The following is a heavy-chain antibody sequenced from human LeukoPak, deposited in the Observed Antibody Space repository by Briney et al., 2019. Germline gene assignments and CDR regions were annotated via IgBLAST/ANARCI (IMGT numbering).Heavy chain of an antibody. J-gene: IGHJ4*02. V-gene: IGHV3-64*01. CDR3: ARASSGWYGY. CDR2: ISSNGGST. D-gene: IGHD6-19*01. Sequence: GRSLRLSCVVSAFTFSSYAMHWVRPAPGKGLEYVSAISSNGGSTYYANSVMGRFTISRDNSKNTLYLQMGSLRVEDMAVYYCARASSGWYGYWGQGTLVTVS. CDR1: AFTFSSYA.